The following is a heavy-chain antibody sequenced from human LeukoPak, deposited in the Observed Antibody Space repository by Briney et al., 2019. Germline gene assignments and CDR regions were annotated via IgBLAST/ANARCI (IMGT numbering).Heavy chain of an antibody. J-gene: IGHJ4*02. D-gene: IGHD3-10*01. CDR1: GGSISSYY. Sequence: SETLSLTCTVSGGSISSYYWGWIRQPPGKGLEWIGSIYYSGSTYYNPSLKSRVTISVDTSKNQFSLKLSSVTAADTAVYYCARHIYYRQGTYYFDYWGQGTLVTVSS. CDR3: ARHIYYRQGTYYFDY. CDR2: IYYSGST. V-gene: IGHV4-39*01.